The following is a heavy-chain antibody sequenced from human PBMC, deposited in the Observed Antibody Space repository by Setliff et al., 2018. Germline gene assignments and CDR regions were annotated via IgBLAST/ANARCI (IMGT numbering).Heavy chain of an antibody. D-gene: IGHD3-22*01. V-gene: IGHV4-59*12. CDR3: ARGSDYYDTSGYLYYFDY. CDR1: RGSIYSYF. J-gene: IGHJ4*02. CDR2: IYHNGNT. Sequence: SETLSLTCTVSRGSIYSYFWSWIRQPPGKGLEWLGYIYHNGNTNYNPSLTSRVTMSVDTSKSQFSLKLRSVTAADTAVYYCARGSDYYDTSGYLYYFDYWGQGTLVTVSP.